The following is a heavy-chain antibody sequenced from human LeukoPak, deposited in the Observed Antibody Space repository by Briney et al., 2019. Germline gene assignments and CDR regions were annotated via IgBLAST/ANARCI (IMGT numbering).Heavy chain of an antibody. CDR1: GYTFTSYY. Sequence: ASVKVSCKASGYTFTSYYMHWVRQAPGQGLEWMGIINPSSGSTSYAQKFQGRVTMTRDTSTSTVYMELSSLRSEDTAVYYCARERCSGGSCYSVFDYWGQGTLVTVSS. CDR2: INPSSGST. J-gene: IGHJ4*02. V-gene: IGHV1-46*01. D-gene: IGHD2-15*01. CDR3: ARERCSGGSCYSVFDY.